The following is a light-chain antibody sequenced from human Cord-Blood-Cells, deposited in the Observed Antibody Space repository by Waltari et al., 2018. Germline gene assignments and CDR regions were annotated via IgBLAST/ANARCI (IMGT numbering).Light chain of an antibody. Sequence: QSALTQPASVSGSPGQSITISCTGTSSDVGSYNLVSWYQQHPGKAPKLMIYEGSKRPSGVSTRFSGSKSGNTASLTISGLQDEDEAYYYCCSYAGSKYVFGTGTKVTVL. CDR3: CSYAGSKYV. V-gene: IGLV2-23*01. CDR1: SSDVGSYNL. CDR2: EGS. J-gene: IGLJ1*01.